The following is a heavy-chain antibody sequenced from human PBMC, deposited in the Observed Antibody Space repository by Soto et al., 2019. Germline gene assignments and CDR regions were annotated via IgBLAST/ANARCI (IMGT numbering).Heavy chain of an antibody. CDR1: GGSISNYY. CDR3: ARVSRERGPQLVGQHDS. D-gene: IGHD6-13*01. J-gene: IGHJ4*02. V-gene: IGHV4-59*01. CDR2: MYYSGST. Sequence: SETLSLTCTVSGGSISNYYWSWIRQPPGKGLEWIGYMYYSGSTNYNPSLKSRVTVSLDTSKNQFSLKLSSVTAADTAMYYCARVSRERGPQLVGQHDSWSQGTLVTVSS.